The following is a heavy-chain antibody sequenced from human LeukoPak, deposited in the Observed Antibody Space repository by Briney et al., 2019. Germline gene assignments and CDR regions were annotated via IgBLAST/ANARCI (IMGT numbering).Heavy chain of an antibody. V-gene: IGHV3-30*04. J-gene: IGHJ4*02. CDR2: ISYDGSNK. Sequence: GRSLRLSCAASGFTFSSYAMNWVRQAPGKGLEWVAVISYDGSNKYYADSVKGRFTISRDNSKNTLYLQMNSLRAEDTAVYYCARDRGYSSSWPLDYWGQGTLVTVSS. CDR3: ARDRGYSSSWPLDY. CDR1: GFTFSSYA. D-gene: IGHD6-13*01.